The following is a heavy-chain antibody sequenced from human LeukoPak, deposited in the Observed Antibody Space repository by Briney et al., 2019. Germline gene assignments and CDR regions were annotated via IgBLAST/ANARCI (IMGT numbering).Heavy chain of an antibody. CDR2: IRYDGSNK. Sequence: PGGSLRLSCAASGFTFSSYGMHWVRQAPGKGLEWVAFIRYDGSNKYYADSVKGRFTISRDNSKSTLYLQMNSLRAEDTAVYYCAKDSYGSGSYSANWFDPWGQGTLVTVSS. D-gene: IGHD3-10*01. V-gene: IGHV3-30*02. J-gene: IGHJ5*02. CDR1: GFTFSSYG. CDR3: AKDSYGSGSYSANWFDP.